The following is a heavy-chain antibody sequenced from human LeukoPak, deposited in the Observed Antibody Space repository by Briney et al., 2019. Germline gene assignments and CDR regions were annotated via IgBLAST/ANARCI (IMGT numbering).Heavy chain of an antibody. V-gene: IGHV3-23*01. CDR2: ISGSGGST. Sequence: GGSLRLSCAASGFTFSSYAMSWVRQAPGKGLEWVSAISGSGGSTYYADSVKGRFTISRDNSKNTLYLQMNSLRAEDTAVYYCARGIQYLNYFDYWGQGTLVTVSS. CDR3: ARGIQYLNYFDY. J-gene: IGHJ4*02. D-gene: IGHD5-18*01. CDR1: GFTFSSYA.